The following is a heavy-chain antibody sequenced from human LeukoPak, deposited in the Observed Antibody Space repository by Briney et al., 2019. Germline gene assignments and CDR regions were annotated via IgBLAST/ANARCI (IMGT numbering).Heavy chain of an antibody. V-gene: IGHV4-39*07. CDR1: GGSISSSSYY. CDR3: ARGAPPRN. J-gene: IGHJ4*02. CDR2: VYYTGAS. Sequence: PSETLSLTCTVSGGSISSSSYYWGWIRQPPGKGLEWIGSVYYTGASYYNPSLKSRATISIDTSKKHFSLKLTSVTAADTAVYYCARGAPPRNWGQGTLVTVSS.